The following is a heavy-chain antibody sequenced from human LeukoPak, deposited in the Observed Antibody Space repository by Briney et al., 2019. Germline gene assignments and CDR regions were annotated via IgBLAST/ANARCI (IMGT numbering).Heavy chain of an antibody. V-gene: IGHV3-7*01. CDR1: GLNFSRNW. J-gene: IGHJ3*02. CDR2: IKEDGSAK. Sequence: GGSLRPSCAASGLNFSRNWMTWVRQAPGKGLEWVANIKEDGSAKSYVDSVKGRFTISRDNAKNSLYLQMSSLRVEDTAVYYCARDYDYFSGHNLDAYDIWGQGTTVTVSS. D-gene: IGHD2-15*01. CDR3: ARDYDYFSGHNLDAYDI.